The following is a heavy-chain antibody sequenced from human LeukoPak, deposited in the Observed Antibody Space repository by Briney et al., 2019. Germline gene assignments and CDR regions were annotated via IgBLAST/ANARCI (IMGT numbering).Heavy chain of an antibody. Sequence: GGSLRLSCAASGFTVSSNYMSWVRQAPGKGLEWVSVIYSGGSTYYADSVKGRFTISRDNSKNTLYLQMNSLRAEDTAVYYCASDSSGPTDAFGIWGQGTMVTVSS. CDR3: ASDSSGPTDAFGI. V-gene: IGHV3-53*01. CDR2: IYSGGST. D-gene: IGHD3-22*01. CDR1: GFTVSSNY. J-gene: IGHJ3*02.